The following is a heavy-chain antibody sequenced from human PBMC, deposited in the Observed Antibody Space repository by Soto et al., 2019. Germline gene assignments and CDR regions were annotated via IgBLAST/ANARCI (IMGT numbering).Heavy chain of an antibody. Sequence: PGGYLRISCAASEFTFRRYAINWVRQSPGKGLEWVSAISGSAGSTYYADSVKGRFTISRDTSKNTLYLQIKSLRAEDTADYYSAKGNSWSRTIVLDIWGKGTMVTVSS. CDR3: AKGNSWSRTIVLDI. CDR2: ISGSAGST. V-gene: IGHV3-23*01. D-gene: IGHD1-7*01. CDR1: EFTFRRYA. J-gene: IGHJ3*02.